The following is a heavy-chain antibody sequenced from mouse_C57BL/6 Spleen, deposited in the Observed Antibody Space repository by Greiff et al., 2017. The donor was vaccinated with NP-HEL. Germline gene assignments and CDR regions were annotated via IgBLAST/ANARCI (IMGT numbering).Heavy chain of an antibody. CDR1: GYTFTDYN. D-gene: IGHD2-3*01. V-gene: IGHV1-18*01. J-gene: IGHJ3*01. CDR2: INPNNGGT. Sequence: VQLQQSGPELVKPGASVKIPCKASGYTFTDYNMDWVKQSHGKSLEWIGDINPNNGGTIYNQKFKGKATLTVDKSSSTAYMELRSLTSEDTAVYYCARYGGYYGFAYWGQGTLVTVSA. CDR3: ARYGGYYGFAY.